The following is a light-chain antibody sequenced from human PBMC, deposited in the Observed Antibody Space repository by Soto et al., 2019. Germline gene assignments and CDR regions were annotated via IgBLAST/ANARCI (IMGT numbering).Light chain of an antibody. V-gene: IGLV2-14*01. CDR2: DVS. Sequence: QSALTQPASVSGSPGQSITISCTGTSSDVGGYNYVSWYQQHPGKAPKFMIYDVSNRPSRVSNRFSGSKSGNTASLTISGLQAEDEAHYYCSSYTSSSTRVIFGGGTKLTVL. CDR3: SSYTSSSTRVI. J-gene: IGLJ2*01. CDR1: SSDVGGYNY.